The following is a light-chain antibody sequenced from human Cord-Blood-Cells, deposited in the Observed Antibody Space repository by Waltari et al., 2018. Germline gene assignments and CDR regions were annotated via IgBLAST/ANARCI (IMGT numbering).Light chain of an antibody. CDR1: SLRSNY. J-gene: IGLJ2*01. Sequence: SSELTQAPAVSVAFGQTVRITCQGSSLRSNYTSWYQQQPGQAPVLFIYGKNNRPSGIPDRFSGSSSGNTASLTITGAQAEDEADYYCNSRDSSGNHVVFGGGTKLTVL. CDR2: GKN. CDR3: NSRDSSGNHVV. V-gene: IGLV3-19*01.